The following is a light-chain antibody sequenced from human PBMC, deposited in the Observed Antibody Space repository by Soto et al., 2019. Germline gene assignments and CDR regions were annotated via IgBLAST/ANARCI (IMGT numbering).Light chain of an antibody. J-gene: IGKJ2*01. CDR2: GAS. CDR3: QHYGSSPT. V-gene: IGKV3-20*01. CDR1: QSVSSSF. Sequence: EIVLTQFPGTLSLSPGERATISCRASQSVSSSFLAWFQQKPGQAPRLLIYGASSRATGIPDRFSGRGSGTDFTLTISRLEPEDFAVYYCQHYGSSPTFGQGAKLEIK.